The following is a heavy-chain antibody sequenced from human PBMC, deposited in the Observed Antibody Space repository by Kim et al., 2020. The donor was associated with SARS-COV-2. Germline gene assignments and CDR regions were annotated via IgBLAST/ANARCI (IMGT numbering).Heavy chain of an antibody. CDR3: ARVIGPMVRGVYNWFDP. Sequence: SETLSLTCTVSGGSISSYYWSWIRQPAGKGLEWIGRIYTSGSTNYNPSLKSRVTMSVDTSKNQFSLKLSSVTAADTAVYYCARVIGPMVRGVYNWFDPWGQGTLVTVSS. J-gene: IGHJ5*02. D-gene: IGHD3-10*01. CDR2: IYTSGST. V-gene: IGHV4-4*07. CDR1: GGSISSYY.